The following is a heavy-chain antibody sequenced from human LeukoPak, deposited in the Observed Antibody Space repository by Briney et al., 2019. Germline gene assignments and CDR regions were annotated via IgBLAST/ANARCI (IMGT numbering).Heavy chain of an antibody. CDR3: ARHVETTVTTLIDY. J-gene: IGHJ4*02. CDR1: GYSFTSYW. V-gene: IGHV5-51*01. D-gene: IGHD4-17*01. Sequence: GESLKISCKGSGYSFTSYWIGWLRQMPGKGLEWLGIIYPGDSDTRYSPSFQGQVTISADKSISTAYLQWSSLKASDTAMYYCARHVETTVTTLIDYWGQGTLVTVSS. CDR2: IYPGDSDT.